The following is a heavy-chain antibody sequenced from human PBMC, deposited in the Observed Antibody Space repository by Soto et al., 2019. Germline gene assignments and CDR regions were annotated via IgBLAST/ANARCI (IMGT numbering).Heavy chain of an antibody. J-gene: IGHJ4*02. V-gene: IGHV1-69*13. CDR3: ASGVPGFGELFFDY. CDR1: RGTFSSYA. D-gene: IGHD3-10*01. Sequence: GASVKVSCKASRGTFSSYAISWLRPAPGQGLEWMGGIIPIFGTANHAQKIQGRVTITPDESTSSAYMELRSLRSEETALYYCASGVPGFGELFFDYVGQGTLVTVPS. CDR2: IIPIFGTA.